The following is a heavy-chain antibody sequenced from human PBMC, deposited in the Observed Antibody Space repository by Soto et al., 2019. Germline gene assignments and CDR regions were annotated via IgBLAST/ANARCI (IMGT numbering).Heavy chain of an antibody. CDR3: ASRDGYTDAFDI. CDR1: GGSISSYY. V-gene: IGHV4-59*01. CDR2: IYYSGST. J-gene: IGHJ3*02. D-gene: IGHD5-12*01. Sequence: SETLSLTCTVSGGSISSYYWSWIRQPPGKGLEWIGYIYYSGSTNYNPSLKSRVTISVDTSKNQFSLKLSSVTAADTAVYYCASRDGYTDAFDIWGQGTMVTVSS.